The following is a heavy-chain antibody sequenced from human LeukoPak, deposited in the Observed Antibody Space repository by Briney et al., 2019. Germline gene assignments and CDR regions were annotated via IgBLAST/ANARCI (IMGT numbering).Heavy chain of an antibody. CDR3: AWSVSGATFDY. CDR2: IYPGDSDT. J-gene: IGHJ4*02. D-gene: IGHD6-19*01. V-gene: IGHV5-51*01. CDR1: GYSFTTYW. Sequence: GESLQISCQGSGYSFTTYWIAWVRQTPGKGLEWMGTIYPGDSDTRYSPSFQGQATISADKSMRVAYLQWTSLKASDTAMYYCAWSVSGATFDYWGRGTLVTVSS.